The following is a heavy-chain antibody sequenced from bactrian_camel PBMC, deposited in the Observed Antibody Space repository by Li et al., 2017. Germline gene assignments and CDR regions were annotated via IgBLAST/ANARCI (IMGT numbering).Heavy chain of an antibody. CDR2: IGSDGSL. V-gene: IGHV3S53*01. CDR1: GSTAGIMC. D-gene: IGHD4*01. Sequence: HVQLVECGGGTVQTGGSLRHSGAAAGSTAGIMCMGWFRQAPGKERASVAAIGSDGSLSYADSVMGRFTISRDNAKNMVYLHMTSLKPEDTGVYYRVRDYKSGDYREDFGYWGQGTQVTVS. CDR3: VRDYKSGDYREDFGY. J-gene: IGHJ6*01.